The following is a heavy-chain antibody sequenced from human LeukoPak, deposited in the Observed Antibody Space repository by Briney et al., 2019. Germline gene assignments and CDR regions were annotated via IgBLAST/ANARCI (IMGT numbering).Heavy chain of an antibody. D-gene: IGHD6-13*01. CDR2: ISYDGSNK. CDR1: GFNFEKFG. Sequence: GGSLRLSCVASGFNFEKFGMHWFRQAPGKGLEWVAVISYDGSNKYYADSVKGRFTISRDNSKNTLYLQMNSLRAEDTAVYYCAREGGSWSFDYWGQGTLVTVSS. J-gene: IGHJ4*02. CDR3: AREGGSWSFDY. V-gene: IGHV3-30*03.